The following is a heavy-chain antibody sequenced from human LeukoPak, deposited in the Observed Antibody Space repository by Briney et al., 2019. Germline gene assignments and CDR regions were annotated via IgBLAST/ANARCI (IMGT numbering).Heavy chain of an antibody. CDR3: ASVASDQYDFDY. V-gene: IGHV1-69*05. D-gene: IGHD2-2*01. Sequence: SVKVSCKASGGTFSSYDMSWVRQAPGQGLEWMGRIIPNFGRANYARKFQGRVTITTDESTSTAYMELSSLRSEDTAVYYCASVASDQYDFDYWRRASMVSVCS. J-gene: IGHJ4*02. CDR2: IIPNFGRA. CDR1: GGTFSSYD.